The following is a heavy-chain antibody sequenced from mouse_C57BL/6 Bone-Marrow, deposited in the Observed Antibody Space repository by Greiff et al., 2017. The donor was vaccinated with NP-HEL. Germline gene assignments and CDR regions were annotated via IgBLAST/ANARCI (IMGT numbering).Heavy chain of an antibody. CDR2: IDPEDGET. V-gene: IGHV14-2*01. D-gene: IGHD1-1*01. CDR1: GFNIKDYY. CDR3: AVVGIYCYGSSPYYYAMDY. J-gene: IGHJ4*01. Sequence: VQLQQSGAELVKPGASVKLSCTASGFNIKDYYMHWVKQRTEQGLEWIGRIDPEDGETKYAPKFQGKATITADTSSNTAYLQLCSLTSEDTAVYYWAVVGIYCYGSSPYYYAMDYWGQGTSVTVSS.